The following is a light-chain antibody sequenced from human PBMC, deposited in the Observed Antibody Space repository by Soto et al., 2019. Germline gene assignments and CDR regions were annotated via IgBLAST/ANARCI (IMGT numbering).Light chain of an antibody. CDR3: QHYDSYSPTWT. V-gene: IGKV1-5*03. CDR2: KAS. J-gene: IGKJ1*01. Sequence: DIQMTQSHSTLSASVGARVSITCRASQSIGDWLAWYQQKPGKAPKLLIYKASNLQSGVPSRFSSSGSVTDCTLTISSLQPDDFATYYCQHYDSYSPTWTFGQGTKVDIK. CDR1: QSIGDW.